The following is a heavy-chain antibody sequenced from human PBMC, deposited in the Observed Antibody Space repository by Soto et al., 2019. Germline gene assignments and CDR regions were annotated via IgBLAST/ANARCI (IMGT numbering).Heavy chain of an antibody. CDR1: GGSISSSSYY. Sequence: SETLSLTCTVSGGSISSSSYYWGWIRQPPGKGLEWIGSIYYSGSTYYNPSLKSRVTISVDTSKNQFSLKLSSVTAADTAVYYCARLPNIVVVPAAIDYWGQGTLVTVSS. V-gene: IGHV4-39*01. CDR3: ARLPNIVVVPAAIDY. D-gene: IGHD2-2*01. CDR2: IYYSGST. J-gene: IGHJ4*02.